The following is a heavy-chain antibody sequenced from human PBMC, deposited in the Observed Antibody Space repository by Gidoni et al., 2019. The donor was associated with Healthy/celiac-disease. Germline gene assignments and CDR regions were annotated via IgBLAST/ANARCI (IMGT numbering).Heavy chain of an antibody. CDR2: ISSSSSYI. D-gene: IGHD3-22*01. Sequence: EVQLVESGGGLVKPGGSLRLSCAASGFTFSSYSMNWVRQAPGKGLEWVSSISSSSSYIYYADSVKGRFTISRDNAKNSLYLQMNSLRAEDTAVYYCARDLPAGDSSGLDYWGQGTLVTVSS. CDR3: ARDLPAGDSSGLDY. V-gene: IGHV3-21*01. CDR1: GFTFSSYS. J-gene: IGHJ4*02.